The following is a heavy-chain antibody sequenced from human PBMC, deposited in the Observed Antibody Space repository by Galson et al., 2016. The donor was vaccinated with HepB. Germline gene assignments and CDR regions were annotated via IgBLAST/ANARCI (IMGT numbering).Heavy chain of an antibody. CDR1: GASISSTKW. J-gene: IGHJ4*02. CDR2: IHHSGST. CDR3: ANCGNPLVHFDY. V-gene: IGHV4-4*02. Sequence: SETLSLTCAVSGASISSTKWWSWVRQPPGKGLEWIGEIHHSGSTKYNPSLKSRVSISVDKSKNQFSLNLSSVTAADTAVYYCANCGNPLVHFDYWGQGTLVTVSS. D-gene: IGHD6-13*01.